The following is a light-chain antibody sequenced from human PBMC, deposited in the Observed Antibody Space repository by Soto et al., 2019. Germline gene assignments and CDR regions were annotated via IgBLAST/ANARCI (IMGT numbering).Light chain of an antibody. Sequence: DIQLTQSPSSLSASVGDTVTIICQASQEINFYLNWYQQKPGKAPKLLIHDTSKLETGVPSRFSGSRSGTDFTLTISSLQPEDLATYHCQQYDNLPFTFGGGTNVEFK. J-gene: IGKJ4*01. CDR2: DTS. CDR1: QEINFY. V-gene: IGKV1-33*01. CDR3: QQYDNLPFT.